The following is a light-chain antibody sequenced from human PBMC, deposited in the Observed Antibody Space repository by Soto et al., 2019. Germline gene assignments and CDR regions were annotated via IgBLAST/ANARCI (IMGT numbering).Light chain of an antibody. V-gene: IGKV3-15*01. Sequence: EIVLTQSPATLSVSPGARATLSCRATETISTNLAWFQRKPRQPPRLLIYGSSTRATGVPDRFSGSGSGTEFTLIISSLQSEDVALYYCQQYSNWPPAITFGQGTRLEIK. CDR2: GSS. CDR1: ETISTN. CDR3: QQYSNWPPAIT. J-gene: IGKJ5*01.